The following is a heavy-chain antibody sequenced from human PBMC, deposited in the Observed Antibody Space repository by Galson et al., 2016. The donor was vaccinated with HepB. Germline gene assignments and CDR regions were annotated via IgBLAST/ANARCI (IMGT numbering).Heavy chain of an antibody. CDR3: AKRTGQSLNFDY. CDR1: GGSISSSSYY. CDR2: IYYSGST. D-gene: IGHD1-14*01. V-gene: IGHV4-39*01. J-gene: IGHJ4*02. Sequence: SETLSLTCTVSGGSISSSSYYWGWIRQPPGKGREWIGSIYYSGSTYYNPSLKSRVTISVDTSQNQFSLRLSSVTAADTAVYYCAKRTGQSLNFDYWGQGTLVTVSS.